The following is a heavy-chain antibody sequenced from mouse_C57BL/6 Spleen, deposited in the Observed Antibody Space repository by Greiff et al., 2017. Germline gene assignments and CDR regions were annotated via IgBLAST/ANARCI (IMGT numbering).Heavy chain of an antibody. J-gene: IGHJ2*01. Sequence: EVQLQQSGPELVKPGASVKIPCKASGYTFTDYNMAWVKQSHGKSLEWIGDINPNNGGTIYNQKFKGKATLTVDKSSSPAYMELRSLTAEVTAVSYSAKGCFDDWGKGTTLTVSS. CDR3: AKGCFDD. V-gene: IGHV1-18*01. CDR1: GYTFTDYN. CDR2: INPNNGGT.